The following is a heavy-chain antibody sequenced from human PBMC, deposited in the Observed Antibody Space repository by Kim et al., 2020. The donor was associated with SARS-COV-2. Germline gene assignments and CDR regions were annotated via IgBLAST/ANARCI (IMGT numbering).Heavy chain of an antibody. V-gene: IGHV5-51*01. Sequence: YAPSFQGKVTISADTSTSTAYLQWSSLKASDTAMYYCATIAVAGKGAFDIWGQGTMVTVSS. J-gene: IGHJ3*02. D-gene: IGHD6-19*01. CDR3: ATIAVAGKGAFDI.